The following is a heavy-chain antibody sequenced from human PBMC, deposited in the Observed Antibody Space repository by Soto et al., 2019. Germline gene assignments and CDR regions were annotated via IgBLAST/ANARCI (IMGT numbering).Heavy chain of an antibody. D-gene: IGHD4-4*01. V-gene: IGHV4-59*01. CDR3: ARTSTDGPLYYFDY. CDR2: IYYSGST. CDR1: GGSISSYY. J-gene: IGHJ4*02. Sequence: SETLSLTCTVSGGSISSYYWSWIRQPPGKGLEWIGYIYYSGSTNYNPPLKSRVTISVDTSKNQFSLKLSSVTAADTAVYYCARTSTDGPLYYFDYWGQGTLVTVSS.